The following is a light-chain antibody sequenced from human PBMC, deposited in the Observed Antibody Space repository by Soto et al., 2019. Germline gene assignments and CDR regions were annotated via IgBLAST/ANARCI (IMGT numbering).Light chain of an antibody. CDR1: QRVSGNY. Sequence: EIVLTQSPGTLSLSPGERATLSCRASQRVSGNYLAWYQQKPGQAPTLLIYDVSSRATGIPDRFSGSGSGTDFTLTISRLGPEDFAVYYCQQYGSSPPWTFGQGTKVEI. CDR3: QQYGSSPPWT. CDR2: DVS. J-gene: IGKJ1*01. V-gene: IGKV3-20*01.